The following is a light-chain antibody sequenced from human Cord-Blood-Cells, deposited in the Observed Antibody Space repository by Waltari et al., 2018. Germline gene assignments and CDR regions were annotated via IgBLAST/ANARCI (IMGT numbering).Light chain of an antibody. Sequence: EIVLTQSPGTLSLSPGERATLSCRASQSVSRSYLAWYQQEPGQAPRLLIYGASSRATGIPDRFSGSRSGTDFTLTISRLEPEDFAVYYCQQYGSSPTFGQGTKVEIK. CDR2: GAS. V-gene: IGKV3-20*01. CDR3: QQYGSSPT. CDR1: QSVSRSY. J-gene: IGKJ1*01.